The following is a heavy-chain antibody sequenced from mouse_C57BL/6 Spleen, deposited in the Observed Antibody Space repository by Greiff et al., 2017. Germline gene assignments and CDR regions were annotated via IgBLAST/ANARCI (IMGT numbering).Heavy chain of an antibody. D-gene: IGHD2-3*01. V-gene: IGHV5-4*01. CDR2: ISDGGSYT. Sequence: EVKLMESGGGLVKPGGSLKLSCAASGFTFSSYAMSWVRQPPEKRLEWVATISDGGSYTYYPDNVKGRFTISRDNAKNNLYLQMSHLKSEDTAMYYCARDTRWLLYFDYWGQGTTLTVSS. CDR3: ARDTRWLLYFDY. CDR1: GFTFSSYA. J-gene: IGHJ2*01.